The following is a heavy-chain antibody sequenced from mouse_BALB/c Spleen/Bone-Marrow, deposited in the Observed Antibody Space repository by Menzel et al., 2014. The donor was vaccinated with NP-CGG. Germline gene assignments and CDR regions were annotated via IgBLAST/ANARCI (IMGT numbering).Heavy chain of an antibody. CDR2: INPGSGGI. J-gene: IGHJ3*01. D-gene: IGHD1-3*01. Sequence: IQQSGVELVRPGTSVKVSCKASGYAFTNYWIEWVKQRPGQGLEWIGVINPGSGGINYNEKFKGKATLTADKSSNTAYMQLSSLTSDDSAVYCCAREVGRGFAYWGQGTLVTVSA. CDR1: GYAFTNYW. V-gene: IGHV1-54*01. CDR3: AREVGRGFAY.